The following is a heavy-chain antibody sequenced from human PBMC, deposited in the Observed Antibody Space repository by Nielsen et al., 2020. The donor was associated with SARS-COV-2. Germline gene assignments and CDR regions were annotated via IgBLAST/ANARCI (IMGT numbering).Heavy chain of an antibody. CDR3: ARDVTIFGVVIIDYYYGMDV. Sequence: GGSLRLSCAASGFTFSSYWMSWVRQAPGKGLEWVANIKQDGSEKYYVDSVKGRFTISRDNAKNSLYLQMNSLRAEDTAVYYCARDVTIFGVVIIDYYYGMDVWGQGTTVTVSS. CDR2: IKQDGSEK. D-gene: IGHD3-3*01. J-gene: IGHJ6*02. V-gene: IGHV3-7*01. CDR1: GFTFSSYW.